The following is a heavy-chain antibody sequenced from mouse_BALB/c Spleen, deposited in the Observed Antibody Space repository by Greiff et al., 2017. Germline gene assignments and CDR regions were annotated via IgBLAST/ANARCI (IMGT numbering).Heavy chain of an antibody. V-gene: IGHV3-2*02. CDR3: ARGHYGNYNY. D-gene: IGHD2-1*01. CDR2: ISYSGST. Sequence: EVKLVESGPGLVKPSQSLSLTCTVTGYSITSDYAWNWIRQFPGNKLEWMGYISYSGSTSYNPSLKSRISITRDTSKNQFFLQLNSVTTEDTATYYCARGHYGNYNYWGQGTTLTVSS. J-gene: IGHJ2*01. CDR1: GYSITSDYA.